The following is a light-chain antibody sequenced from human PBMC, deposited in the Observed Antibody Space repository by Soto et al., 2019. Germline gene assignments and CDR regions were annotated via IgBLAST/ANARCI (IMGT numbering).Light chain of an antibody. CDR2: DES. CDR3: KQYHNWPIT. J-gene: IGKJ5*01. Sequence: EIVMNQPQATLSVSPVESATLSCRAMQSVSSNLAWHQQKPGQAHRILMYDESTRATGISDRFSGSGSGTEFTLTISSMQSEDFAVYYCKQYHNWPITFGQGTRVGIK. V-gene: IGKV3-15*01. CDR1: QSVSSN.